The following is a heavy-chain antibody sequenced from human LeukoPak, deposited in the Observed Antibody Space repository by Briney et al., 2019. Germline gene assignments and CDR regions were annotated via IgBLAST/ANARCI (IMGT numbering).Heavy chain of an antibody. CDR1: GFTFSSYW. CDR2: INTDERTK. Sequence: GGSLRLSCAASGFTFSSYWIHWVRQAPGKGPVWVSHINTDERTKTYADSVKGRFTISRDNAKNTVYLQMNSLRAEDTAVYYCARGDSGYDHHYYYYMDVWGKGTTVTVSS. D-gene: IGHD5-12*01. J-gene: IGHJ6*03. CDR3: ARGDSGYDHHYYYYMDV. V-gene: IGHV3-74*01.